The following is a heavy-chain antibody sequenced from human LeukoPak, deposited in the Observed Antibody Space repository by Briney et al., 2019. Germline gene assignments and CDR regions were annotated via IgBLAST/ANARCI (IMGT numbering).Heavy chain of an antibody. V-gene: IGHV4-34*01. D-gene: IGHD2-2*01. CDR2: INHSGST. J-gene: IGHJ3*02. Sequence: SETLSLTCAVYGGSFSGYYWSWIRQPPGKGREWIGEINHSGSTNYNPSLKSRVTISVDTSKNQFSLKLSSVTAADTAVYYCASLWPYQLSAFDIWGQGTMVTVSS. CDR3: ASLWPYQLSAFDI. CDR1: GGSFSGYY.